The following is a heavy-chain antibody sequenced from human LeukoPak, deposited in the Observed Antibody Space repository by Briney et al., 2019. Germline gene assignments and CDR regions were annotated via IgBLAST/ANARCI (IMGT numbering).Heavy chain of an antibody. D-gene: IGHD3-10*01. Sequence: SETLSLTCTVSGGSLSSGSYSWSWIRQPPGKGLEWIGYIYHSGGTNYSPSLKSRVTISADTSKNQFSLKLSSVTAADTAVCYCASPSGASSSWGQGLLVTVSS. CDR1: GGSLSSGSYS. V-gene: IGHV4-61*01. CDR2: IYHSGGT. J-gene: IGHJ4*02. CDR3: ASPSGASSS.